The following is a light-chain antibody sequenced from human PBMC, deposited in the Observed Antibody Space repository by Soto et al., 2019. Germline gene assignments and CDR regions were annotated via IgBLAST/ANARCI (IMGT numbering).Light chain of an antibody. CDR3: QQYGSSPGT. V-gene: IGKV3-20*01. Sequence: IVLTQSPGTLSLSPGERATLSCRASQTGSNSYLAWYQHKSGQAPRLLIYGASSRATGIPDRFSGSGSGTDFTLTISRLEPEDFAVYYCQQYGSSPGTFGQGTKVEIK. CDR1: QTGSNSY. CDR2: GAS. J-gene: IGKJ1*01.